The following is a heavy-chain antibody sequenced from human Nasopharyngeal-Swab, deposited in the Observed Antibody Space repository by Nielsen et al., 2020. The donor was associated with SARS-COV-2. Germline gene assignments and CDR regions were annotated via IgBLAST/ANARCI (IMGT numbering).Heavy chain of an antibody. V-gene: IGHV1-3*01. Sequence: ASVKISCNASGYTFTSYAMHWLRQDPGQRLDWMGWINAGNGNTKYYQKFQGRGTMIRDTSASNAYMELSSLRSEDTAVYYCARYVDFDILTGDYYYGMDVWGQGTTVTVSS. CDR3: ARYVDFDILTGDYYYGMDV. J-gene: IGHJ6*02. D-gene: IGHD3-9*01. CDR2: INAGNGNT. CDR1: GYTFTSYA.